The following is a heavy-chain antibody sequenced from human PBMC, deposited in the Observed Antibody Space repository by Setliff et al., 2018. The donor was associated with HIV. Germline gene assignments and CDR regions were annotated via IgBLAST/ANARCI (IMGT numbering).Heavy chain of an antibody. CDR2: VYPGDSDT. CDR1: GFNFLAHW. J-gene: IGHJ4*02. CDR3: ARLPYYVSGGVFDH. D-gene: IGHD3-10*01. V-gene: IGHV5-51*01. Sequence: GESLKISCQCSGFNFLAHWIGWVRQVPEKGLEWMGIVYPGDSDTRYNPSFEGQVTVSADRTITTAYLQLTSLKASDTAMYFCARLPYYVSGGVFDHWGKGTLVTVSS.